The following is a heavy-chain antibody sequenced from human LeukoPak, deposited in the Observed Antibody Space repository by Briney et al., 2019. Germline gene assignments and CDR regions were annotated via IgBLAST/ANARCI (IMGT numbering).Heavy chain of an antibody. Sequence: PSETLSLTCAVYGGSFSGYYWSWIRQPPGKGLEWIGEINHSGSTNYNPSLKSRVTISVDTSKNQFSLKLSSVTAADTAVYYCARVLRSGYYQGYFDLWGRGTLVTVSS. D-gene: IGHD3-22*01. V-gene: IGHV4-34*01. CDR2: INHSGST. J-gene: IGHJ2*01. CDR3: ARVLRSGYYQGYFDL. CDR1: GGSFSGYY.